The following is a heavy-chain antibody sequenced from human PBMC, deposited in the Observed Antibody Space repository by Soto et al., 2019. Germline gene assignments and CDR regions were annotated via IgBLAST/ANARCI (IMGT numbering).Heavy chain of an antibody. CDR2: IWYDGSNK. J-gene: IGHJ4*02. D-gene: IGHD2-2*01. V-gene: IGHV3-33*01. Sequence: GGSLRLSCAASGFTFSSYGMHWVRQAPGKGLEWVAVIWYDGSNKYYADSVKGRFTISRDNSKNTLYLQMNSLRAEDTAVYYCAREYCSSSCYFFGYWGQGTLVTVSS. CDR1: GFTFSSYG. CDR3: AREYCSSSCYFFGY.